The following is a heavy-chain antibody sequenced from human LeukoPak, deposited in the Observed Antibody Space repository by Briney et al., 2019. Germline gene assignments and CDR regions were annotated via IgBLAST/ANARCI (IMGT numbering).Heavy chain of an antibody. CDR3: AKAAGTEEFYYYYYYMDV. Sequence: GGSLRLSCAASGFTFSSYSMNWVRQAPGKGLEWVSAISGSGGSTYYADSVKGRFTISRDNSKNTLYLQMNSLRAEDTAVYYCAKAAGTEEFYYYYYYMDVWGKGTTVTVSS. V-gene: IGHV3-23*01. J-gene: IGHJ6*03. D-gene: IGHD3/OR15-3a*01. CDR1: GFTFSSYS. CDR2: ISGSGGST.